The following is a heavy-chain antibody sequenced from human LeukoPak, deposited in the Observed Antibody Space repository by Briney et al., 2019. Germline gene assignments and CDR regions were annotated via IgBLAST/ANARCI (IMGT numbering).Heavy chain of an antibody. D-gene: IGHD6-13*01. CDR2: IYSGGTT. V-gene: IGHV3-66*01. Sequence: GGSLRRSCAASGFTVSSNYINWVRQAPGKGLEWVSVIYSGGTTFYADSVKGRFTISRDNSKNTLYLQMNSLRAEDTAVYYCARGIAAAGTIVRGWLDPWGQGTLVTVSS. CDR3: ARGIAAAGTIVRGWLDP. CDR1: GFTVSSNY. J-gene: IGHJ5*02.